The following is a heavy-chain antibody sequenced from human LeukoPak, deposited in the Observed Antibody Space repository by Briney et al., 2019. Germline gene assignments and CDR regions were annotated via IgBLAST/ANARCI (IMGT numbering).Heavy chain of an antibody. D-gene: IGHD6-6*01. Sequence: ASVKVSCKASGGTFSSYAISWVRQAPGQRLEWMGWINAGNGNTKYTQKFQGRVTITRDTSASTAYMELSSLRSEDTAVYYCARDVYSSSSIDVFDYWGQGTLVTVSS. CDR2: INAGNGNT. CDR3: ARDVYSSSSIDVFDY. CDR1: GGTFSSYA. V-gene: IGHV1-3*01. J-gene: IGHJ4*02.